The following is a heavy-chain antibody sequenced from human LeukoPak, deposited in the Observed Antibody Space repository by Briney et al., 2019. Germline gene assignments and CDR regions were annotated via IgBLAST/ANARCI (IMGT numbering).Heavy chain of an antibody. CDR2: ISAYNGNT. J-gene: IGHJ2*01. Sequence: ASVKVSCKASGYTFTSYGISWVRQAPGQGLEWMGWISAYNGNTNYAQKLQGRVTMTTDTSTSTAYTELRSLRSDDTAVYYCAASSGRLRYWYFDLWGRGTLVTVSS. CDR3: AASSGRLRYWYFDL. D-gene: IGHD6-19*01. CDR1: GYTFTSYG. V-gene: IGHV1-18*01.